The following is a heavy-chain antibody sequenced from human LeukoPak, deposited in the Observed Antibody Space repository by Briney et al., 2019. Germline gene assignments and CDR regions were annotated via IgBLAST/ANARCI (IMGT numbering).Heavy chain of an antibody. CDR1: GFTFSSYS. CDR2: ISSSSSYI. J-gene: IGHJ4*02. Sequence: PGGSLRLSCAASGFTFSSYSMNWVRQAPGKGLEWVSSISSSSSYIYYADSVKGRFTISRDNAKNSLYLQMNSLRAEDTAVYYCGGAVRYFDWLVDYWGKEPLAPVSS. V-gene: IGHV3-21*01. D-gene: IGHD3-9*01. CDR3: GGAVRYFDWLVDY.